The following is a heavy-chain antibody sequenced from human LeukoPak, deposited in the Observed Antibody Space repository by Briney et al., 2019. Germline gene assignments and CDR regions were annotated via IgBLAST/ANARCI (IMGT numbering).Heavy chain of an antibody. V-gene: IGHV4-39*02. CDR2: IYYSGST. J-gene: IGHJ4*02. CDR3: AKDRRPNSYSSSWLDY. CDR1: GASISSTTYY. D-gene: IGHD6-13*01. Sequence: SETLSLTCTVSGASISSTTYYWGWIRQPPRKGLEWIASIYYSGSTYYNPSLKSRVTISVDTSKNQFSLKLSSVTAADTAVYYCAKDRRPNSYSSSWLDYWGQGTLITVSS.